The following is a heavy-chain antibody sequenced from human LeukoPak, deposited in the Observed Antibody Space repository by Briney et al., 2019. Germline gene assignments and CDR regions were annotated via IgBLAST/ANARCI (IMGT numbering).Heavy chain of an antibody. CDR1: GFTFSSYA. V-gene: IGHV3-23*01. CDR2: ISGSGGST. D-gene: IGHD1-7*01. J-gene: IGHJ5*02. CDR3: ARYPKLKKGVGHGWFDP. Sequence: PGGSLRLSCAASGFTFSSYAMSWVRQAPGKGLEWVSAISGSGGSTYYADSVKGRFTISRDNSKNTLYLQMNSLRAEDTAVYYCARYPKLKKGVGHGWFDPWGQGTLVTVSS.